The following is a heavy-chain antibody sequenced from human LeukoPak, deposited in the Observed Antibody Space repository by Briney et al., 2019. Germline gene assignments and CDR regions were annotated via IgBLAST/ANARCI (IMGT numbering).Heavy chain of an antibody. CDR1: GDTFSSYA. CDR3: AREIVGAIDY. Sequence: ASVKVSCKASGDTFSSYAISWVRQAPGQGLEWMGRIIPIFGTANYAQKFQGRVTITTDESTSTAYMELSSLRSEDTAVYYCAREIVGAIDYWGQGTLVTVSS. V-gene: IGHV1-69*05. CDR2: IIPIFGTA. J-gene: IGHJ4*02. D-gene: IGHD1-26*01.